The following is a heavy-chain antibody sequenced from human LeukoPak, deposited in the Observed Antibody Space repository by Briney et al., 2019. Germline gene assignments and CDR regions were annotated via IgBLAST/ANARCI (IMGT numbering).Heavy chain of an antibody. CDR2: IYYSGST. CDR3: ARAWCGYSYGYNYYYYYMDV. V-gene: IGHV4-61*08. CDR1: GDPITISSDY. D-gene: IGHD5-18*01. Sequence: SETLSLTCTVSGDPITISSDYKWTWIRQPPGKGLEWIGYIYYSGSTNYNPSLKSRVTISVDTSKNQFSLKLSSVTAADTAVYYCARAWCGYSYGYNYYYYYMDVWGKGTTVTVSS. J-gene: IGHJ6*03.